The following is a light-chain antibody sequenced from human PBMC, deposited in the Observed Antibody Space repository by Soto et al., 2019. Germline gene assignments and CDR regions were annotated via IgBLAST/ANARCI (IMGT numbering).Light chain of an antibody. CDR3: QQYGSSPGT. V-gene: IGKV3-20*01. Sequence: DIVLTRSPGTLSLSPGERATLSCRASQNVNNNYLAWYQQKPGQAPRLLIRGASSRATGLPDRFSGSGSGTAFTLTISRLEPEDFAVYYCQQYGSSPGTFGQGTKLEIK. CDR1: QNVNNNY. CDR2: GAS. J-gene: IGKJ2*01.